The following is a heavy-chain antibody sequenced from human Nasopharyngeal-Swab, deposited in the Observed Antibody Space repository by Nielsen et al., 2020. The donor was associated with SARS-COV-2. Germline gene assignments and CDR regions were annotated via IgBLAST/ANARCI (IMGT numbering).Heavy chain of an antibody. J-gene: IGHJ3*02. CDR1: GGSISSYY. CDR2: IYYSGNT. D-gene: IGHD6-13*01. Sequence: SETLSLTCTVSGGSISSYYWSWIRQPPGKGLEWIGYIYYSGNTYYNPSLKSRVTISVDTSKNQFSLNLSSVTAADTAVYYCARRESSSWYIYAFDIWGQGTMVTVSS. V-gene: IGHV4-59*08. CDR3: ARRESSSWYIYAFDI.